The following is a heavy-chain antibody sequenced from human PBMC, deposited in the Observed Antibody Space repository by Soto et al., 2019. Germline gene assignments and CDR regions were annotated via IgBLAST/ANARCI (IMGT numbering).Heavy chain of an antibody. CDR2: ISYDGSNK. Sequence: QVQLVESGGGVVQPGRSLGLSCAASGFTFSTYGMHWVRQAPGKGLEWVAVISYDGSNKYYADSVKGRFTISRDNSKNTLYLQMNSLRAEDTAVYYCAKGGGYYIYYFDYWGQGTLVTVSS. CDR1: GFTFSTYG. J-gene: IGHJ4*02. CDR3: AKGGGYYIYYFDY. D-gene: IGHD3-3*01. V-gene: IGHV3-30*18.